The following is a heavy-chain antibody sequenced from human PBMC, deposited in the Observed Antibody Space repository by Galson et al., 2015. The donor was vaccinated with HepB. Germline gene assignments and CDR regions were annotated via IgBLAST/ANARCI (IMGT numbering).Heavy chain of an antibody. V-gene: IGHV3-9*01. CDR2: ITWNSAGI. J-gene: IGHJ4*02. CDR3: AKVSAVGSGWSEGFGY. Sequence: SLRLSCATSGFTFDDYAMHWVRQAPGKGLEWVSGITWNSAGIAYADSVKGRFTISRDNAKNSLYLQMNSLRAEDTALYFCAKVSAVGSGWSEGFGYWGQGTLVTVSS. CDR1: GFTFDDYA. D-gene: IGHD6-13*01.